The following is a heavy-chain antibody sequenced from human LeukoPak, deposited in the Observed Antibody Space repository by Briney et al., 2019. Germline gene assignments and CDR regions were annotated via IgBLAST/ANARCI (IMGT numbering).Heavy chain of an antibody. Sequence: GESLKISCKGSGYSFTGYWIAWVRQMPGKGLEWMGIIYPDDSDTTYSPSFQNQVTISADKSIGTAYLQWSSLKASDTAMYYCARYDSTSGVDYWGQGTLVTVSS. CDR2: IYPDDSDT. D-gene: IGHD6-13*01. CDR3: ARYDSTSGVDY. CDR1: GYSFTGYW. J-gene: IGHJ4*02. V-gene: IGHV5-51*01.